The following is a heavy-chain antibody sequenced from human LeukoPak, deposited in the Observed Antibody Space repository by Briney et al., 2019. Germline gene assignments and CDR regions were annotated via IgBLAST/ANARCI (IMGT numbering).Heavy chain of an antibody. J-gene: IGHJ5*02. V-gene: IGHV1-18*01. D-gene: IGHD4-17*01. CDR1: GYTFTIYG. CDR3: ARVEAVYGDYPFEP. Sequence: GAVKVSCMESGYTFTIYGISWVRQAPGQRLEAMRWIRAYNGNTNYAQKLQRRVTMPTDTSKSTAYMELRSVRSDDTAVYYCARVEAVYGDYPFEPWGQGTLVTVSS. CDR2: IRAYNGNT.